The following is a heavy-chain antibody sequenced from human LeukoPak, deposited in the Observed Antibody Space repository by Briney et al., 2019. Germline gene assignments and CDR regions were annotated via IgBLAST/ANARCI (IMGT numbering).Heavy chain of an antibody. V-gene: IGHV3-66*01. CDR2: IYSGGRT. CDR1: GFTVSSNY. D-gene: IGHD2/OR15-2a*01. Sequence: PGGSLRLSCAASGFTVSSNYMSWVRQAPGKGLEWVSVIYSGGRTNYADSVKGRFTISRDNSKNTLYVQMNSLRAEDTAVYYCARVSSRWFDPWGQGTLVTVSS. CDR3: ARVSSRWFDP. J-gene: IGHJ5*02.